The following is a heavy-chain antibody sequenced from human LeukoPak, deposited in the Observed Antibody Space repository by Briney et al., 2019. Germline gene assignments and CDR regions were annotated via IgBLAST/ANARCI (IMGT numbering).Heavy chain of an antibody. D-gene: IGHD3-16*01. CDR1: GGSISSGGYS. V-gene: IGHV4-30-2*03. CDR3: ARRLGYGCGSSYGMDV. CDR2: IYHSGST. Sequence: SQTLSLTCAVSGGSISSGGYSWSWIRQPPWKGLEWIRYIYHSGSTYYDPSLKTRVPISVDTSKNQFSLKLSSVTAANTTVYYCARRLGYGCGSSYGMDVWGQGTRVTVSS. J-gene: IGHJ6*02.